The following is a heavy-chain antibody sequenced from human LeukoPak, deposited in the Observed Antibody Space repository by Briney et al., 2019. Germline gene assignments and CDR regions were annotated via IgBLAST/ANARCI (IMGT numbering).Heavy chain of an antibody. Sequence: SETLSLTCAVSGNSITSGGYSWSWIRQTPGKGLEWIAYIHDSGSTYNNPSLKSRLSISIDTSKNQFSLKLNSVTAADTAVYYCARVVAAAGNNWFDPWGQGTLVTVSS. CDR3: ARVVAAAGNNWFDP. CDR1: GNSITSGGYS. D-gene: IGHD6-25*01. V-gene: IGHV4-30-4*07. J-gene: IGHJ5*02. CDR2: IHDSGST.